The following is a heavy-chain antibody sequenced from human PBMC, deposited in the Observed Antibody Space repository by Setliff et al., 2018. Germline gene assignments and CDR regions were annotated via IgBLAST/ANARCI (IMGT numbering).Heavy chain of an antibody. CDR2: MNPNSGNT. CDR1: GYDFTDHY. J-gene: IGHJ6*03. V-gene: IGHV1-8*02. CDR3: ARAPIAAAGISMDV. Sequence: GASVKVSCKASGYDFTDHYLHWLRQAPGQGLEWMGRMNPNSGNTGYAQKFQGRVTMTRNTSISTAYMELSSLRSEDSAVYYCARAPIAAAGISMDVWGKGTTVTVSS. D-gene: IGHD6-13*01.